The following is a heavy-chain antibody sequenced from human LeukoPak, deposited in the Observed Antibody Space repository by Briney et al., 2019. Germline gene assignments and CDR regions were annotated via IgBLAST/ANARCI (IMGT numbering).Heavy chain of an antibody. CDR2: IHYSGST. CDR3: ARDSGYPTTTYYFDY. V-gene: IGHV4-59*01. CDR1: GGSISSYY. D-gene: IGHD5-12*01. J-gene: IGHJ4*02. Sequence: PSETLSLTCTVSGGSISSYYWSWIRQPPGKGLEWIGYIHYSGSTNYNPSLRSRVTVSVDTSKNQISLKLSSVTAADTAVYYCARDSGYPTTTYYFDYWGQGTLVTVSS.